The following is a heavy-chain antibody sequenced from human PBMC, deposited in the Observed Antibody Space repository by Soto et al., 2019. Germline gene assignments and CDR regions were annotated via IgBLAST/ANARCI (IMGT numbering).Heavy chain of an antibody. J-gene: IGHJ4*02. CDR2: ILHDGSKR. D-gene: IGHD6-19*01. Sequence: LRLSCAASGFTFSSYDMHWVRQAPGKGLEWVSVILHDGSKRYYADSVKGRFTISRDNPKNTLYLQMNSLRVEDTAEYYCAKPSGVDSSGWDFDYWGQGTLVTVSS. CDR1: GFTFSSYD. CDR3: AKPSGVDSSGWDFDY. V-gene: IGHV3-30*18.